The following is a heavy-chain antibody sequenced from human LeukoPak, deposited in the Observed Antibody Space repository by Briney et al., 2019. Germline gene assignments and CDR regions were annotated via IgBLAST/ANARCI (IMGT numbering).Heavy chain of an antibody. J-gene: IGHJ4*02. D-gene: IGHD1-1*01. CDR2: IHTSGDA. V-gene: IGHV4-4*07. CDR3: VRDKPFSGTSGYFDY. CDR1: GASITSHH. Sequence: SETVSLTCTVSGASITSHHWSWVRQPAGKGLEWIGRIHTSGDAKYTLSLRSRVTMSVDASKNQFSLKLPSVTAADTAIYYCVRDKPFSGTSGYFDYWGQGTLVTVSS.